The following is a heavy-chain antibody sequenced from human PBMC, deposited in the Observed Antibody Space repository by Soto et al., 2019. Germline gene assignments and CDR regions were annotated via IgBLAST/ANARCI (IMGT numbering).Heavy chain of an antibody. CDR3: ARDFDGYSFFDL. J-gene: IGHJ5*02. V-gene: IGHV4-31*03. CDR1: GGSISTGGYY. D-gene: IGHD5-18*01. Sequence: SETLSLTCTVSGGSISTGGYYWSWIRQLPGKGLEWIGYIYYSGSAYYNPSLKSRVTISVDTSKNQLSLKLSSVTAADTAVYYCARDFDGYSFFDLWGQGSLVTVSS. CDR2: IYYSGSA.